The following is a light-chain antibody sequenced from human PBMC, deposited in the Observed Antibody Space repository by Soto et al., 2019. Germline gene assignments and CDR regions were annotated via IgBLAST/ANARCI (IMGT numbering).Light chain of an antibody. J-gene: IGKJ4*01. CDR3: QQYGISQLT. Sequence: EIVLTQSPGTLSLSPGERATLSCRASQSVTSSFLAWYQQKPGQAPRLLIYGASSRATGIPDRFSGSGSGTDFTLTISRLEPEDFAVYYCQQYGISQLTFGGGTKVEIK. CDR2: GAS. V-gene: IGKV3-20*01. CDR1: QSVTSSF.